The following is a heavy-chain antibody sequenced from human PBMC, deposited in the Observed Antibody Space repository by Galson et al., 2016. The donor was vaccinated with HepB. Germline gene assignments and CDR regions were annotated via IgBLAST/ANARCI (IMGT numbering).Heavy chain of an antibody. CDR2: ISTYNYKT. Sequence: SVKVSCKASGYTFGSYGISWVRQAPGQGLEWMGWISTYNYKTNYAEKLQGRVTMTTDTSTSTAYMELRSLRSDDTAVYYCAIVGEWELPHQDAEDFQHWGQGTLITVSS. V-gene: IGHV1-18*01. CDR3: AIVGEWELPHQDAEDFQH. J-gene: IGHJ1*01. CDR1: GYTFGSYG. D-gene: IGHD1-26*01.